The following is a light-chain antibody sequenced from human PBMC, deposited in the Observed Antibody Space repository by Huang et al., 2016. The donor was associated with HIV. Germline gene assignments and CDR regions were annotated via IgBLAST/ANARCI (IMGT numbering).Light chain of an antibody. J-gene: IGKJ4*01. CDR1: QDVRTK. Sequence: DIQMTQSPSSLSASVGDRVTITCRASQDVRTKLAWIQQKPGKAPKSLIYDASSLQSGVPSRFSGIGYGTDFTLTISSLQPEDIATYYCQQSSSFPLTFGGGTKVEI. CDR3: QQSSSFPLT. V-gene: IGKV1-16*01. CDR2: DAS.